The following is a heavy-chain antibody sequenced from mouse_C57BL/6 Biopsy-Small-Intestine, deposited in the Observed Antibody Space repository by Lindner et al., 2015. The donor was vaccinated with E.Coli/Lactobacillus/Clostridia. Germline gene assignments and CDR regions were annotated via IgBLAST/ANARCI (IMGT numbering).Heavy chain of an antibody. J-gene: IGHJ3*01. CDR2: IYPGSGSS. V-gene: IGHV1-55*01. D-gene: IGHD2-4*01. CDR3: TRLDYDYDGGTS. CDR1: GYTFTNYW. Sequence: VQLQESGAEVVKPGASVKMSCKASGYTFTNYWITWVKQRPGQGLEWIGDIYPGSGSSNYNEKFKNKATLTVDTSSSTVYMQLSSLTSEDSAIYYCTRLDYDYDGGTSWGQGTLVTVSA.